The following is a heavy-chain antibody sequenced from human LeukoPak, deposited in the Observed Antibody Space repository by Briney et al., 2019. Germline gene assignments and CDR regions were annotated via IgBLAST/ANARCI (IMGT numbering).Heavy chain of an antibody. CDR3: AKLDY. CDR2: ISGSGGST. CDR1: GFTFSDHA. Sequence: GGSLRLSCAASGFTFSDHAMSWVRQAPGKGLELVSTISGSGGSTYYADSVKGRFTISRDNSKNTLYLQMTSLRVEDTGLYYCAKLDYWGQGTLVTVSS. V-gene: IGHV3-23*01. J-gene: IGHJ4*02.